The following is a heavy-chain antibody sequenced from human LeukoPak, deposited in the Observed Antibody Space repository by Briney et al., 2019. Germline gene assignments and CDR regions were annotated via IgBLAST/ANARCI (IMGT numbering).Heavy chain of an antibody. CDR2: ISADNGNT. V-gene: IGHV1-18*01. CDR3: ARGPPYSGYLTV. D-gene: IGHD5-12*01. CDR1: GYTFTSYG. J-gene: IGHJ4*02. Sequence: ASVKVSCKASGYTFTSYGISWVRQAPGQGLEWMGWISADNGNTDYAQRFQGRVTMTTDTSTSTAYMELRSLRSDDTAVYYCARGPPYSGYLTVWGQGTLVTVSS.